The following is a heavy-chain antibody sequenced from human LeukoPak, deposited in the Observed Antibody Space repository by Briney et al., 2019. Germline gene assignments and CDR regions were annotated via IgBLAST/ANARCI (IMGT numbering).Heavy chain of an antibody. CDR3: ARSTYSSSRLGDLGY. V-gene: IGHV4-59*08. D-gene: IGHD6-6*01. CDR1: GGSISSYY. CDR2: IYYSGST. J-gene: IGHJ4*02. Sequence: SETLSLTCTVSGGSISSYYWSWIRQPPGKGLEWIGYIYYSGSTNYNPSLESRVTISVDTSKNQFSLKLSSVTAADTAVYYCARSTYSSSRLGDLGYWGQGTLVTVSS.